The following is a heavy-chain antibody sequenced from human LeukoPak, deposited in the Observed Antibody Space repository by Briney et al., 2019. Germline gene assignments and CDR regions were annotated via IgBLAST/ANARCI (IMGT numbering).Heavy chain of an antibody. D-gene: IGHD4-17*01. J-gene: IGHJ4*02. CDR1: GYTFTSYG. V-gene: IGHV1-18*01. Sequence: ASVKVSCKASGYTFTSYGISWVRQAPGQGLEWMGWISAYNGNTNYAQKLQGRVTMTTDTSTSPAHMELRSLRSDDTAVYYCARDLRYGGNEGYFDYWGQGTLVTVSS. CDR3: ARDLRYGGNEGYFDY. CDR2: ISAYNGNT.